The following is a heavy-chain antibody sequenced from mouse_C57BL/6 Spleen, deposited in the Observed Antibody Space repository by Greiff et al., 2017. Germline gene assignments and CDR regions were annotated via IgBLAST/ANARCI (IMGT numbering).Heavy chain of an antibody. D-gene: IGHD2-3*01. CDR1: GFTFSDYG. CDR3: TRSYDGYRNYFDY. V-gene: IGHV5-17*01. Sequence: DVHLVESGGGLVKPGGSLKLSCAASGFTFSDYGMHWVRQAPEKGLEWVAYISSGSSTIYYADTVKGRFTISRDNAKNTLFLQMTSLRSEDTAMYYSTRSYDGYRNYFDYWGQGTTLTVSS. J-gene: IGHJ2*01. CDR2: ISSGSSTI.